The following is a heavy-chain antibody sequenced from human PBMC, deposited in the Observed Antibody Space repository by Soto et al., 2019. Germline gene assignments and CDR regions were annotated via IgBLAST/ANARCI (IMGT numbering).Heavy chain of an antibody. CDR1: GFTFSSYA. D-gene: IGHD3-10*01. Sequence: GGSLRLSCSASGFTFSSYAMHWVRQAPGKGLEYVSAISSNGGSTYYADSVKGRFTISRDNSKNTLYLQMSSLRAEDTAVYYCAKVGQFTMVRGAFDYWGQGTLVTVSS. CDR3: AKVGQFTMVRGAFDY. J-gene: IGHJ4*02. V-gene: IGHV3-64D*08. CDR2: ISSNGGST.